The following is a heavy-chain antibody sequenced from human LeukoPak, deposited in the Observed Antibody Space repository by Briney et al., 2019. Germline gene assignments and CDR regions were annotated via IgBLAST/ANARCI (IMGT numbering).Heavy chain of an antibody. CDR2: INAYNGNT. CDR1: GYTFTSYG. V-gene: IGHV1-18*01. CDR3: ARVGITRVRGDTDCFDH. Sequence: ASVQVSCKASGYTFTSYGISWVRQAPGQGLEWMGWINAYNGNTHYAQKLQGRVTMTTDTSTSTAYMELRSLRTDDTAVYSCARVGITRVRGDTDCFDHWGQGTLVTVSS. J-gene: IGHJ5*02. D-gene: IGHD3-10*01.